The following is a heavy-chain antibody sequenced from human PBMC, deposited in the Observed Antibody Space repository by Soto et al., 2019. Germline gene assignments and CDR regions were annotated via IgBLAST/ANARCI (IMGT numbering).Heavy chain of an antibody. Sequence: PSETLSLTCTVSGASISSGSYYWSWIRQLPGKGLEWIGYISNSGSTYYNPSLKSRVTISVDTSKNQFSLRVSSVTAADTAVYYCARAVYSNHVDWGQGTLVTVSS. CDR2: ISNSGST. D-gene: IGHD4-4*01. J-gene: IGHJ4*02. V-gene: IGHV4-31*03. CDR3: ARAVYSNHVD. CDR1: GASISSGSYY.